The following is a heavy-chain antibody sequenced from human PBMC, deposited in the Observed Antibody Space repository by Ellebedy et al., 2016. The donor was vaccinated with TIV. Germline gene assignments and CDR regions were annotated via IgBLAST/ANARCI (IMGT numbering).Heavy chain of an antibody. Sequence: ASVKVSCKASGYTFTGYYMHWVRQAPGQGLEWMGWINPNSGGTNYAQKFQGWVTMTRDTSISTAYMELRRRRSDDTAVYYCARGMRQGLWWPYFDYWGQGTLVTVFS. CDR1: GYTFTGYY. D-gene: IGHD2-21*01. J-gene: IGHJ4*02. CDR3: ARGMRQGLWWPYFDY. CDR2: INPNSGGT. V-gene: IGHV1-2*04.